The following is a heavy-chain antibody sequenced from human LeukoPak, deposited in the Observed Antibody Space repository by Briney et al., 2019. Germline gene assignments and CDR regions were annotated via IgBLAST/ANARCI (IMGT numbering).Heavy chain of an antibody. Sequence: GRSLRLSCAASGFTFSSYAMHWVRQVPGKGLEWVAVISYDGSNKYYADSVKGRFTISRDNSKNTLYLQMNSLRAEDTAVYYCASYDFWSGYSMDVWGQGTTVTVFS. J-gene: IGHJ6*02. CDR1: GFTFSSYA. CDR2: ISYDGSNK. V-gene: IGHV3-30*04. D-gene: IGHD3-3*01. CDR3: ASYDFWSGYSMDV.